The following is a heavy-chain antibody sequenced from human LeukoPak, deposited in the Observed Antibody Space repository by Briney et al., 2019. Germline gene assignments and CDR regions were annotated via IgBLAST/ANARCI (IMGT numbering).Heavy chain of an antibody. CDR2: IHYSGST. V-gene: IGHV4-59*11. CDR1: GGSISGHY. J-gene: IGHJ4*02. Sequence: SETLPLTCTVSGGSISGHYWSWIRQPPGKGLEWIGYIHYSGSTKYNPSLKSRVTMSVDKAKNQFSLKVSSVTAADTAVYYCAREIHYYGSGSYDYWGQGTLVTVSS. D-gene: IGHD3-10*01. CDR3: AREIHYYGSGSYDY.